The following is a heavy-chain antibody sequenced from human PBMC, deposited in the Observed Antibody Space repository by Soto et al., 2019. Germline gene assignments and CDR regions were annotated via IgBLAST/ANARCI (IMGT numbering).Heavy chain of an antibody. Sequence: QVQLVQSGAEVKKPGASVKVSCKASGYTFTSYTIRWVRQAPGQRLEWMGWINAGNGNTKYSQKFQGRVTITRDTSESTGCVELSSLRSEDTGVYYCARGYCSSGSCYNTDYWGQGTLVTVSS. V-gene: IGHV1-3*01. CDR1: GYTFTSYT. D-gene: IGHD2-15*01. CDR3: ARGYCSSGSCYNTDY. CDR2: INAGNGNT. J-gene: IGHJ4*02.